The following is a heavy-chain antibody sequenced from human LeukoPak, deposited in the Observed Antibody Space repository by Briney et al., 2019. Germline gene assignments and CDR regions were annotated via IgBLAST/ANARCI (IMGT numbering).Heavy chain of an antibody. V-gene: IGHV3-30*03. D-gene: IGHD2-15*01. Sequence: GRSLRLSCEASGFTFSSYGMHWVRQAPGGGLEWVAVISYDGSDKKYGDSAKSRFTISRDNSKNTLYLQMNSLRAEDTAVYYCTRGGRSFGGMDVWGQGTTVTVPS. CDR2: ISYDGSDK. CDR1: GFTFSSYG. J-gene: IGHJ6*02. CDR3: TRGGRSFGGMDV.